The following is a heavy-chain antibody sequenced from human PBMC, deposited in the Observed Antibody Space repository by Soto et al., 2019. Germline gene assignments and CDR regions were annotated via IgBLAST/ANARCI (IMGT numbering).Heavy chain of an antibody. CDR3: ASSYGSGYRAFDY. D-gene: IGHD3-10*01. CDR1: GDTFTFYS. CDR2: INPILSMS. V-gene: IGHV1-69*02. J-gene: IGHJ4*02. Sequence: QVQLVQSGAEVKKPGSSVRVSCKASGDTFTFYSINWVRQAPGLGLEWMGRINPILSMSNYAQRFQGRVTXTXDXXTSTACMELSSLRSEDTAMYYCASSYGSGYRAFDYWGQGALVTVSS.